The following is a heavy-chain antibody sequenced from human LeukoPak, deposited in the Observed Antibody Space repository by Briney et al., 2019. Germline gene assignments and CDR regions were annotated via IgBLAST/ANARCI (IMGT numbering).Heavy chain of an antibody. J-gene: IGHJ4*02. CDR3: ARADSSGWYEVDY. CDR2: IYYSGST. V-gene: IGHV4-59*01. D-gene: IGHD6-19*01. CDR1: GGSISSYY. Sequence: SETLSLTCTVSGGSISSYYWSWIRPPPGKGLEWIGYIYYSGSTNYNPSLKSRVTISVDTSKNQFSLKLSSVTAADTAVYYCARADSSGWYEVDYWGQGTLVTVSS.